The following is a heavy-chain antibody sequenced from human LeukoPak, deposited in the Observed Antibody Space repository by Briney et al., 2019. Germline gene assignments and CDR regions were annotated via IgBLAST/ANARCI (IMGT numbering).Heavy chain of an antibody. J-gene: IGHJ6*03. Sequence: ASVKVSCKASGGTFSSYAISWVRQAPGQGLEWMGGIIPIFGTANYAQKFQGRVTITADESTSTAYMELSSLRSEDTAVYYCARRGDVEMAPHTPGSYYYYYMDVWGKGTTVTISS. CDR1: GGTFSSYA. V-gene: IGHV1-69*13. CDR2: IIPIFGTA. D-gene: IGHD5-24*01. CDR3: ARRGDVEMAPHTPGSYYYYYMDV.